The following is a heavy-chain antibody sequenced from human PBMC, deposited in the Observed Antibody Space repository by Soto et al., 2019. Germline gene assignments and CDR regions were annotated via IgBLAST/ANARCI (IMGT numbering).Heavy chain of an antibody. CDR3: ARGIYLRYGLDV. D-gene: IGHD1-20*01. CDR1: GFAFANYW. J-gene: IGHJ6*02. Sequence: GGSLRLSCAASGFAFANYWMHWVRKFPGKGLVWVSRIKGDGNNIDYAASVKGRFTGSRDNAKKTAYLQMNSLRAEDTAVYFCARGIYLRYGLDVWGQGTTLTVSS. CDR2: IKGDGNNI. V-gene: IGHV3-74*01.